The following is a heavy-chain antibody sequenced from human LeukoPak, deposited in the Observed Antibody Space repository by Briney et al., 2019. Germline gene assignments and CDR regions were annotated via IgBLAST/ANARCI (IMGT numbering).Heavy chain of an antibody. J-gene: IGHJ4*02. CDR3: ATTDPHIVVVPAAKGGLDY. V-gene: IGHV1-2*02. CDR1: GYTFTGYY. Sequence: ASVKVSCKASGYTFTGYYMHWVRQAPGQGLEWMGWINPNSGGTNYARKFQGRVTMTRDTSISTAYMELSRLRSDDTAVYYCATTDPHIVVVPAAKGGLDYWGQGTLVTVSS. CDR2: INPNSGGT. D-gene: IGHD2-2*01.